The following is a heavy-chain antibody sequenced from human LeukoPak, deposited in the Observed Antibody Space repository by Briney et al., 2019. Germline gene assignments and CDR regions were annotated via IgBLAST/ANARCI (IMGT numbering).Heavy chain of an antibody. D-gene: IGHD3-22*01. Sequence: GSPRLSCAASEFTFSSYWMYWVRQAPGKGLEWIGEIDHSGCTNYNPSLKSRVTISVDTSKNQFSLKLSSVTAAEPAVYYCARSIEVVVITPFDYWGQGTLVTVSS. CDR3: ARSIEVVVITPFDY. CDR2: IDHSGCT. J-gene: IGHJ4*02. V-gene: IGHV4-34*01. CDR1: EFTFSSYW.